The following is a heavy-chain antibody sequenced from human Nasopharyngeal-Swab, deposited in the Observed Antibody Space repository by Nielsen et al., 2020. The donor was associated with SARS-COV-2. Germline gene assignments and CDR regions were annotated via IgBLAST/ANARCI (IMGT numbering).Heavy chain of an antibody. CDR3: ARGTITMIPRPRPPRTFDP. CDR2: IYYSGST. V-gene: IGHV4-39*01. Sequence: SETLSLTCTVSGGSISSSSYYWGWIRQPPGKGLEWIGSIYYSGSTYYNPSLKSRVTISVDTSKNQFSLKLSSVTAADTAVYYCARGTITMIPRPRPPRTFDPWGQGTLVTVSS. J-gene: IGHJ5*02. D-gene: IGHD3-22*01. CDR1: GGSISSSSYY.